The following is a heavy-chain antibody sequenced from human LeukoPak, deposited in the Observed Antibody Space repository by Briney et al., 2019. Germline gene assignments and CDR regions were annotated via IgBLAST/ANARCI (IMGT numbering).Heavy chain of an antibody. CDR2: IYYSGST. D-gene: IGHD2-15*01. Sequence: SETLSLICTVSGGSISSYYWSWIRQPPGKGLEWIGYIYYSGSTNYNPSLKSRVTISVDTSKNQFSLKLSSVTAADTAVYYCARVCSSGGSCISYWGQGTLVTVSS. J-gene: IGHJ4*02. CDR1: GGSISSYY. V-gene: IGHV4-59*01. CDR3: ARVCSSGGSCISY.